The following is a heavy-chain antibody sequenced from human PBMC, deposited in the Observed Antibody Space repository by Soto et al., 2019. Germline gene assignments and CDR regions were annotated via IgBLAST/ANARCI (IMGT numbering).Heavy chain of an antibody. CDR3: AKDSSLRHYYGSGPTDY. V-gene: IGHV3-9*01. Sequence: GGSQRRWAAAARFTFNYYPVHLVRPAQGKGLEWVSGISWNSGSIGYADSVKGRFTISRDNAKNSLYLQMNSLRAEDTALYYCAKDSSLRHYYGSGPTDYWGQGTLVNVSS. J-gene: IGHJ4*02. CDR1: RFTFNYYP. D-gene: IGHD3-10*01. CDR2: ISWNSGSI.